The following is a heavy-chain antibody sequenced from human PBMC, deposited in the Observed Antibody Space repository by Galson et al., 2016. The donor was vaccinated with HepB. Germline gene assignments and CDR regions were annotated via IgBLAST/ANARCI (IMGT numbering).Heavy chain of an antibody. CDR3: TMGWDRLLGSCTSASCYEGFDY. J-gene: IGHJ4*02. V-gene: IGHV1-69*13. CDR1: GYSYSSYG. D-gene: IGHD2-2*01. CDR2: IIPMVGKT. Sequence: SVKVSCKASGYSYSSYGISWVRQAPGQGLEWVGGIIPMVGKTNYAQTLQGRVTITADESTTTAYMELSSLRSEDTAVYYCTMGWDRLLGSCTSASCYEGFDYWGQGTLITVSS.